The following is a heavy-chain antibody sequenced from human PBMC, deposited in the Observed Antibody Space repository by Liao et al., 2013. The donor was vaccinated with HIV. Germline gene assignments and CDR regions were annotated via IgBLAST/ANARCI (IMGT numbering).Heavy chain of an antibody. V-gene: IGHV4-34*01. J-gene: IGHJ4*02. Sequence: QVQLQQWGAGLLKPSETLSLTCAVYGGSFSRYYWSWIRQPPGKGLEWIGEINHSGSTNYNPSLKSRVTMSVDTSKNQFSLKLSSVTAADTAVYYCARGFRLRLGLVDYWGQGTLVTVSS. CDR3: ARGFRLRLGLVDY. CDR1: GGSFSRYY. D-gene: IGHD3-16*01. CDR2: INHSGST.